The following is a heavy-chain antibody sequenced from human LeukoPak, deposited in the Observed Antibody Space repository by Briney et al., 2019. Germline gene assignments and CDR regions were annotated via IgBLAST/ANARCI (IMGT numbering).Heavy chain of an antibody. Sequence: GGSLRLSCAAFGFTFCSYWMNWVRQAPGKGLEWVANINQDGSAKYYVDSVKGRFTFSRENAKNSLYLQMNSLRAGDTAVYYCARAYSSSWYDYWGQGTLVTVSS. D-gene: IGHD6-13*01. J-gene: IGHJ4*02. CDR3: ARAYSSSWYDY. V-gene: IGHV3-7*01. CDR1: GFTFCSYW. CDR2: INQDGSAK.